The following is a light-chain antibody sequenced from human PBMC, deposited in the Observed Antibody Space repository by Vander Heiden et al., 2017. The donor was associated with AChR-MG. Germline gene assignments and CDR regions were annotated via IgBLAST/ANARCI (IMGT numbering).Light chain of an antibody. J-gene: IGKJ2*01. CDR2: HAS. Sequence: DIQMTQSPSSLSASVGDRVTITCQASQDISNYLNWYQQKPGKAPKLLINHASNLETGVPSRFSGSGSGTDFTFTISNLQPEDIATYYCQQYANLPPYTFGQGTKLDI. V-gene: IGKV1-33*01. CDR1: QDISNY. CDR3: QQYANLPPYT.